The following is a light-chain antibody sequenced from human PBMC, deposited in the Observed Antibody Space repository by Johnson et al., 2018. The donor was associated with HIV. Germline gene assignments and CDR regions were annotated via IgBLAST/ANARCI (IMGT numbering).Light chain of an antibody. V-gene: IGLV1-51*02. J-gene: IGLJ1*01. CDR1: SSNIGNNY. CDR3: GTWDSSLSVSYV. CDR2: ENN. Sequence: QSVLTQPPSVSAAPGQKVTISCSGSSSNIGNNYVSWYQQLPGTAPKLLIYENNKRPSGSPDRFSGSKSGTSATLDITGHPTGDEADYYCGTWDSSLSVSYVFGPGTTVIVL.